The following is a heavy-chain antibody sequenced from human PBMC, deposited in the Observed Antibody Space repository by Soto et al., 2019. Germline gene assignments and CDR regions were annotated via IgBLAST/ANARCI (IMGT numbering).Heavy chain of an antibody. CDR3: AKFPNDYGSTEYFQH. CDR2: ISGSGGST. CDR1: GFTFSSYA. J-gene: IGHJ1*01. Sequence: GGSLRLSCAASGFTFSSYAMSWVRQAPGKGLEWVSAISGSGGSTYYADSVKGRFTISRDNSKNTLYLQMNSLRAEDTAVYYCAKFPNDYGSTEYFQHWCQGTLVTVSS. D-gene: IGHD4-17*01. V-gene: IGHV3-23*01.